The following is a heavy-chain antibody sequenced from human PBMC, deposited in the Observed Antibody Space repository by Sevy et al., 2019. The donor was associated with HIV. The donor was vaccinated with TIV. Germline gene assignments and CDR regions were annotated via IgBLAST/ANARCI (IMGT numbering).Heavy chain of an antibody. V-gene: IGHV3-74*01. CDR3: ARGSRGTFGS. J-gene: IGHJ4*02. Sequence: GVSLRLSCAASGFTFTSDWMHWVRQPPGKGLVWVSHINSDGESIRYADSVKGRFTTSRDNAKNTLYLQMNNLRAEDTAVYYCARGSRGTFGSWGQGTLITVSS. CDR1: GFTFTSDW. CDR2: INSDGESI. D-gene: IGHD1-26*01.